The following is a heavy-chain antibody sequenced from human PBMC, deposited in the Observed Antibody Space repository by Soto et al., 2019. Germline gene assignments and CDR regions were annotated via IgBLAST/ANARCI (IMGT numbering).Heavy chain of an antibody. V-gene: IGHV1-18*01. CDR3: ASGWFGEFVYYFDC. J-gene: IGHJ4*02. D-gene: IGHD3-10*01. Sequence: ASVKVSCKASGYTFTSYGISWVRQAPGQGLEWMGWIFAHNGNTNYAQKLQGRVTMTTDTSTSTAYMELRSLGSDDTAVYYCASGWFGEFVYYFDCWGQGTLVTVSS. CDR1: GYTFTSYG. CDR2: IFAHNGNT.